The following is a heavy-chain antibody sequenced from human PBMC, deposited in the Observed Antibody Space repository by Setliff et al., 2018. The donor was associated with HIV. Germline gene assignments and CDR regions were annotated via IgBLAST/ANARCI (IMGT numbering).Heavy chain of an antibody. CDR3: ARDLAWPGYFDY. CDR1: GGSFTEYY. J-gene: IGHJ4*02. CDR2: MSHSGST. Sequence: SETLSLTCAVYGGSFTEYYWNWIRQPPGKGLEWIGEMSHSGSTKYNPSLKSRVTISVDKSKNQFSLKLSSVTAADTAVYYCARDLAWPGYFDYWGQGTLVTVSS. V-gene: IGHV4-34*01. D-gene: IGHD3-10*01.